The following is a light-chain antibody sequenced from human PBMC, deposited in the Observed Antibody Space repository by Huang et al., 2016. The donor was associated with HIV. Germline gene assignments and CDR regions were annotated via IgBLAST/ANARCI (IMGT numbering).Light chain of an antibody. V-gene: IGKV3-15*01. CDR2: DAS. J-gene: IGKJ1*01. Sequence: EIVMTQSPDTLSVSAGERATLSCRASQSVSTNLAWYQQRPGQAPSLVIYDASARAIDIPARFNGTGSGSAFTLTINILQSEDFAIYYCQHYNNWPQTFGQGTRVE. CDR1: QSVSTN. CDR3: QHYNNWPQT.